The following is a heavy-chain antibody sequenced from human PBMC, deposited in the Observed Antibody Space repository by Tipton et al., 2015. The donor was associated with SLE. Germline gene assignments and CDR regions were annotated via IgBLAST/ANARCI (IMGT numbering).Heavy chain of an antibody. CDR2: IKQNGSEK. J-gene: IGHJ5*02. Sequence: SLRLSCAASGFTFSNYWMSWVRQAPGKGLEWVANIKQNGSEKYYVDSVKGRFTISRDNAKNSLYLQMNSLRAEDTAVYYCARRHKFQGPNNWFDPWGQGTLVTVSS. CDR3: ARRHKFQGPNNWFDP. CDR1: GFTFSNYW. V-gene: IGHV3-7*01.